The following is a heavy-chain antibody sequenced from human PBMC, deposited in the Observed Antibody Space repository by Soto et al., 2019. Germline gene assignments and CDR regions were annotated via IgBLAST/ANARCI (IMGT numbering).Heavy chain of an antibody. J-gene: IGHJ6*02. D-gene: IGHD2-15*01. CDR2: IWYDGSNK. CDR3: ARDGFHSDNYYYYGMDV. Sequence: PGGSLRLSCAASGFTFSSYGMHWVRQAPGKGLEWVAVIWYDGSNKYYADSVKGRFTISRDNSKNTLYLQMNSLRAEDTAVYYCARDGFHSDNYYYYGMDVWGQGTTVTVSS. V-gene: IGHV3-33*01. CDR1: GFTFSSYG.